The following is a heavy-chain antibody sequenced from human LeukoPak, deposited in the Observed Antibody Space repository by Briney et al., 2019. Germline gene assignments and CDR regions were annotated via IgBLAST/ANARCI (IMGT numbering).Heavy chain of an antibody. J-gene: IGHJ3*02. CDR3: ARRWNYKDGFEI. D-gene: IGHD1-7*01. V-gene: IGHV4-59*08. Sequence: SETLSLTCTVSGGSISSYYWSWIRQPPGKGLEWIGYIHYSGSTNYNPSLKSRVTISIDKSKNQFYLKLTSVTAADTAVYYCARRWNYKDGFEIWGQGKMVTVSS. CDR1: GGSISSYY. CDR2: IHYSGST.